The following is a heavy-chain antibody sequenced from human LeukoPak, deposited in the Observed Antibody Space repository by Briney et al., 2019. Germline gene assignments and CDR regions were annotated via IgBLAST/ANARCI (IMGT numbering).Heavy chain of an antibody. D-gene: IGHD3-22*01. CDR3: ARDGNGYYPNSDY. Sequence: PSETLSLTCTVSGGSISSSSYYWGWIRQPPGKGLEWLGSIYYSGSTYYNPSLKSRVTISVDTSKNQFSLKLSSVTAADTAVYYCARDGNGYYPNSDYWGQGTLVTVSS. V-gene: IGHV4-39*07. CDR1: GGSISSSSYY. J-gene: IGHJ4*02. CDR2: IYYSGST.